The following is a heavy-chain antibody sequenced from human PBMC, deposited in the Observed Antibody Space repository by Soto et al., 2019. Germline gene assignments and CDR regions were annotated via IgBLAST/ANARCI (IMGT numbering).Heavy chain of an antibody. CDR3: AKSQTRRDGYNPSDY. D-gene: IGHD5-12*01. CDR2: ISYDGSNK. J-gene: IGHJ4*02. CDR1: GFTFSSYG. V-gene: IGHV3-30*18. Sequence: QVQLVESGGGVVQPGRSLRLSCAASGFTFSSYGMHWVRQAPGKGLEWVAVISYDGSNKYYADSVKGRFTISRDNSKNTLYRQMNSLRAEDTAVYYCAKSQTRRDGYNPSDYWGQGTLFTVSS.